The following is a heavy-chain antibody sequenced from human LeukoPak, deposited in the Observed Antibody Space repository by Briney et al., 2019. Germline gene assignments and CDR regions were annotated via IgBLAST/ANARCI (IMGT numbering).Heavy chain of an antibody. CDR1: GFTFSSYA. Sequence: GRSLRLSCAASGFTFSSYAMHWVRQAPGKGLEWVAVISYDGSNKYYADSVKGRFTISRDNSKNTLYLQMNSLRAEDTAVYYCARNAAGGYSYGSAFDIWGQGTMVTVSS. J-gene: IGHJ3*02. CDR2: ISYDGSNK. V-gene: IGHV3-30*04. CDR3: ARNAAGGYSYGSAFDI. D-gene: IGHD5-18*01.